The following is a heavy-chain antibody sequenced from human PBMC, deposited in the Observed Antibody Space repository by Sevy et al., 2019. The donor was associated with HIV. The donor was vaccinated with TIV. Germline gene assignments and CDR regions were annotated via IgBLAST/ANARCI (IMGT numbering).Heavy chain of an antibody. CDR1: GFTFSNYA. J-gene: IGHJ5*02. Sequence: GGSLRLSCAASGFTFSNYAIHWVRQAPGKGLECVAVISYDGSKKYYADSVKGRFTISRDNSKNTLYLQMNSLRAEDSAVYYCAKDKGAYSGYDYENYFDPWGQGILVTVSS. V-gene: IGHV3-30*18. CDR2: ISYDGSKK. D-gene: IGHD5-12*01. CDR3: AKDKGAYSGYDYENYFDP.